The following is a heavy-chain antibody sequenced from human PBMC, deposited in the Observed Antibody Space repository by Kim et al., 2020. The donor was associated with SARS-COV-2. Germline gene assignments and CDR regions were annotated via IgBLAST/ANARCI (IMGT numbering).Heavy chain of an antibody. CDR2: ISYSGTT. J-gene: IGHJ6*02. V-gene: IGHV4-59*01. CDR1: RGSITSNY. CDR3: AKDPGTVGAAAFHYGMDI. Sequence: SETLSLTCTVSRGSITSNYWSWIRQSPGKGLEWIGDISYSGTTKYNPSLRSRVTISLDTSMNQFSLRLSSVTAADTAVYYCAKDPGTVGAAAFHYGMDIWGQGTTVTVSS. D-gene: IGHD1-26*01.